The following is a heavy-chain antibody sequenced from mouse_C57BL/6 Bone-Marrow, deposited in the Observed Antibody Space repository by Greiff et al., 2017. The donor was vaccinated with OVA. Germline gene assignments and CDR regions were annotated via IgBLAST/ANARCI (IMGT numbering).Heavy chain of an antibody. D-gene: IGHD1-1*01. V-gene: IGHV1-19*01. CDR1: GYTFTDYY. Sequence: EVKVVESGPVLVKPGASVKMSCKASGYTFTDYYMNWVKQSHGKSLEWIGVINPYNGGTSYNQKFKGKATLTVDKSSSTAYMELNSLTSEDSAVYYCARNYYGSSGGDYWGQGTTLTVSS. J-gene: IGHJ2*01. CDR3: ARNYYGSSGGDY. CDR2: INPYNGGT.